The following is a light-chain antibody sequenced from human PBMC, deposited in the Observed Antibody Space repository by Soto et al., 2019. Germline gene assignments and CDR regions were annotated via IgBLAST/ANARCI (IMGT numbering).Light chain of an antibody. Sequence: DIQMTQSPSTLSASVGDRVTITCRASQSISSWLAWYQQKSGKAPKLLIYDASSLESGVPSRFSGSGSGTEFTLTISSLQPDDFATYYCQQYNSYSSHTFGQGTKLDIK. CDR3: QQYNSYSSHT. CDR1: QSISSW. J-gene: IGKJ2*01. CDR2: DAS. V-gene: IGKV1-5*01.